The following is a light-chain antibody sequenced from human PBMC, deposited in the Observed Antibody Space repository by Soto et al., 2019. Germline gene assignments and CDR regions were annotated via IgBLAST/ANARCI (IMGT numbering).Light chain of an antibody. CDR3: QQSDSTPPWT. J-gene: IGKJ1*01. CDR2: AAS. V-gene: IGKV1-39*01. CDR1: QIISSD. Sequence: DIQMTQSPTSLSASVGDRVTITCRASQIISSDVNWYQHKQGKAPTLLIYAASSLQSGVPSRFSGSGSGTYVTITISSLQPADFATSYCQQSDSTPPWTFGRGTKVEI.